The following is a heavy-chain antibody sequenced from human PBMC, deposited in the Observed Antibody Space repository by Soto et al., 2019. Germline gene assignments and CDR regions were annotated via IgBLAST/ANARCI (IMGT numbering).Heavy chain of an antibody. Sequence: QVQLVQPGLEVTTPGASVKVSCQASGYSFSNYGITWVRQAPGQGLEWLGWISGYNGATNYAQTCQDRVTMTTDTSSSTGYRELRSLRFDDTAVYYCARRSMRREPAARYYYALDVWGQGTALIVS. CDR2: ISGYNGAT. CDR1: GYSFSNYG. CDR3: ARRSMRREPAARYYYALDV. V-gene: IGHV1-18*04. J-gene: IGHJ6*02. D-gene: IGHD3-16*01.